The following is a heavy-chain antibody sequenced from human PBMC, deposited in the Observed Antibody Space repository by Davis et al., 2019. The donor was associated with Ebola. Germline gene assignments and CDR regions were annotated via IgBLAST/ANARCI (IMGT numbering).Heavy chain of an antibody. CDR3: ASLSVAVASGVDY. CDR2: IYYSGST. CDR1: GGSISSYY. V-gene: IGHV4-59*01. Sequence: SETLSLTCTVSGGSISSYYWSWIRQPPGKGLEWIGYIYYSGSTNYNPSLKSRFTISVDTSKNQFSLKLSSVTAADTAVYYCASLSVAVASGVDYWGQGTLVTVSS. D-gene: IGHD6-19*01. J-gene: IGHJ4*02.